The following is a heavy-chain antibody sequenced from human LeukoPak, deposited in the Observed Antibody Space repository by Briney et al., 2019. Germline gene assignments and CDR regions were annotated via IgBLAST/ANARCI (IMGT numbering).Heavy chain of an antibody. CDR2: IKHDGSET. J-gene: IGHJ6*02. CDR3: AKNVGPHGMDV. V-gene: IGHV3-7*02. Sequence: GGSLRLSCATSGFTFSSIWMSWVRQAPGKGLEWVANIKHDGSETNYVDSVKGRFTISRDNAKNSLHLQMNSLRVEDTAVYYCAKNVGPHGMDVWGQGTTVTVSS. D-gene: IGHD1-26*01. CDR1: GFTFSSIW.